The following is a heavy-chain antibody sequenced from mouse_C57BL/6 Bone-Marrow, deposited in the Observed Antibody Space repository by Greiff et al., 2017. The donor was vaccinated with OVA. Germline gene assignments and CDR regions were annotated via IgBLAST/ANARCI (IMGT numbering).Heavy chain of an antibody. CDR2: IDPENGDT. Sequence: EVKVVESGAELVRPGASVKLSCTASGFNIKDDYMHWVKQRPEQGLEWIGWIDPENGDTEYASKFQGKATITADTSSNTAYLQLSSLTSEDTAVYYCTTGYRPPYWGQGTLVTVSA. V-gene: IGHV14-4*01. D-gene: IGHD2-12*01. J-gene: IGHJ3*01. CDR1: GFNIKDDY. CDR3: TTGYRPPY.